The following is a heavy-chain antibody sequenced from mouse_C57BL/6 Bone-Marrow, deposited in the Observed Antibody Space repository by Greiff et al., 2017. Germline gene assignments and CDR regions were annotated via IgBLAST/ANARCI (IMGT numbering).Heavy chain of an antibody. J-gene: IGHJ4*01. D-gene: IGHD1-1*01. CDR2: ISSGSSTI. V-gene: IGHV5-17*01. CDR1: GFTFSDYG. CDR3: ATYYFHAMDY. Sequence: EVQRVESGGGLVKPGGSLKLSCAASGFTFSDYGMHWVRQAPEKGLEWVAYISSGSSTIYYADTVKGRFTISRDNAKNTLFLKMTSLRSEDTAMYYCATYYFHAMDYWGQGTSVTVSS.